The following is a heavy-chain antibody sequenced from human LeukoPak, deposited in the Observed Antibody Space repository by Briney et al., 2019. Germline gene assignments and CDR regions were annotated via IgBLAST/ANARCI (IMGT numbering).Heavy chain of an antibody. Sequence: PGGSLRLSCAASGFTVSSNYMSWVRQAPGKGLEWVSVIYSGGSTYYADSVKGRFTISRDNSKNTLYLQMNSLRAEDTAVYYCARDLGNYGSGSTIDYWGQGTLVTVSS. D-gene: IGHD3-10*01. J-gene: IGHJ4*02. CDR1: GFTVSSNY. V-gene: IGHV3-66*01. CDR3: ARDLGNYGSGSTIDY. CDR2: IYSGGST.